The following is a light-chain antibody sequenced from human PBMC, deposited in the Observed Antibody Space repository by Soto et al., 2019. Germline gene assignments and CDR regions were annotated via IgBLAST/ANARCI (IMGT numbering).Light chain of an antibody. J-gene: IGLJ1*01. V-gene: IGLV2-14*01. CDR3: SSYISSSTLYA. CDR2: DVS. CDR1: SSDVGAYKY. Sequence: QSALTQPASVSGSPGQSITISCTGSSSDVGAYKYVSWYQQYPGKAPKLMIYDVSDRPSGVSNRFSGSKTGNTASLTISGLQAEDEADYYCSSYISSSTLYAFGTGTKVTVL.